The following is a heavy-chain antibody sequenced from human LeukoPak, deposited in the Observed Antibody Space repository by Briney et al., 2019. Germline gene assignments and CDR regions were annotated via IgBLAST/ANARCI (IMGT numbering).Heavy chain of an antibody. CDR2: IIPIFGTA. CDR3: ASIDSSGYYPFDY. CDR1: GGTFSSYA. Sequence: EASVKVSCKASGGTFSSYAISWVRQAPGQGLEWMGGIIPIFGTANYAQKFQGRVTITADESTSTAYMELSSLRSEDTAVYYCASIDSSGYYPFDYWGQGTLVTVSS. J-gene: IGHJ4*02. V-gene: IGHV1-69*13. D-gene: IGHD3-22*01.